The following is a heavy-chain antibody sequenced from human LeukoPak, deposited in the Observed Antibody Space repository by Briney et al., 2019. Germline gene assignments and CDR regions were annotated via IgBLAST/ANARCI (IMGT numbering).Heavy chain of an antibody. CDR3: ADYGVSGVRNNFY. Sequence: PGGSLRLSYAASGLAFSSYAMSWVRQAPGKGLEWVSTISVASSTFYADSVKGRFTISRDNSRNTVYLQMTSLRADDTAVYYCADYGVSGVRNNFYWGQGTLVTVSS. D-gene: IGHD3-3*01. V-gene: IGHV3-23*01. CDR2: ISVASST. J-gene: IGHJ4*02. CDR1: GLAFSSYA.